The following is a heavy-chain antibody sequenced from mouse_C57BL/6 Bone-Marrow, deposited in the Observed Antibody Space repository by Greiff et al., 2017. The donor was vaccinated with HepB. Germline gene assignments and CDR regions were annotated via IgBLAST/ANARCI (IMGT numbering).Heavy chain of an antibody. CDR3: AKEKNIPYDLDY. D-gene: IGHD1-3*01. Sequence: QVQLQQPGAELVMPGASVKLSCKASGYTFTSYWMHWVKQRPGQGLEWIGEIDPSDSYTNYNQKFKGKSTLTVDKSSSTAYMQLSSLTSEDSAGYYCAKEKNIPYDLDYWGQGTSVTVSS. V-gene: IGHV1-69*01. J-gene: IGHJ4*01. CDR1: GYTFTSYW. CDR2: IDPSDSYT.